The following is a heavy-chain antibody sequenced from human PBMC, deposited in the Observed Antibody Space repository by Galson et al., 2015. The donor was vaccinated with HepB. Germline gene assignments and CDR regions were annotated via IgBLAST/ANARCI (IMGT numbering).Heavy chain of an antibody. CDR3: AKGLRSVHYYYYGMDV. Sequence: SLRLSCAASGFTFSSYAMSWVRQAPGKELEWVSAISGSGGSTYYADSVKGRFTISRDNSKNTLYLQMNSLRAEDTAVYYCAKGLRSVHYYYYGMDVWGQGTTVTVSS. D-gene: IGHD5-24*01. CDR1: GFTFSSYA. J-gene: IGHJ6*02. CDR2: ISGSGGST. V-gene: IGHV3-23*01.